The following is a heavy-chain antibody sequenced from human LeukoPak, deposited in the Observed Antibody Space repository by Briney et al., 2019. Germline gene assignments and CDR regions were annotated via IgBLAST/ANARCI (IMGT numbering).Heavy chain of an antibody. J-gene: IGHJ4*02. Sequence: PGGSLRLSCAASGFTFSNYAMHWVRQAPGKGLEWVSYISSSSTIYYADSVKGRFTISRDNAKNSLYLQMNSLRDEDTAVYYCARARASGRSGFDYWGQGTLVTVSS. CDR1: GFTFSNYA. CDR2: ISSSSTI. CDR3: ARARASGRSGFDY. V-gene: IGHV3-48*02. D-gene: IGHD2-15*01.